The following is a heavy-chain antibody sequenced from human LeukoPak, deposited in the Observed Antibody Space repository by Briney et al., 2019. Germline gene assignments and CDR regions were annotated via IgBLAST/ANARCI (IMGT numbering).Heavy chain of an antibody. V-gene: IGHV3-15*01. J-gene: IGHJ4*02. CDR1: GFTFSNAW. CDR3: ARDNVRKDDY. Sequence: GGSLRLSCAASGFTFSNAWMSWVRQAPGKGLEWVGRIKSKTDGGTTDYAAPVKGRFTISRDDSKNTLYLQMNSLRAEDTAVYYCARDNVRKDDYWGQGTLVTVSS. D-gene: IGHD2-8*01. CDR2: IKSKTDGGTT.